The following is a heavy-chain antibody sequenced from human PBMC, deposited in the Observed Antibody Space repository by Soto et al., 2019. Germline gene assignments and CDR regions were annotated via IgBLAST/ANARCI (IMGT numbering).Heavy chain of an antibody. J-gene: IGHJ5*02. Sequence: SETLSLTCAGYGGSFSGYYWNWIRQPPGKGLEWIGEINHSGSTNYNPSLRSRLTISVDTSKNQFSLNLSSVAAADTAVYYCARGLRVPAAPRCFDPWGQGTRVTVSS. CDR1: GGSFSGYY. CDR2: INHSGST. CDR3: ARGLRVPAAPRCFDP. V-gene: IGHV4-34*01. D-gene: IGHD2-15*01.